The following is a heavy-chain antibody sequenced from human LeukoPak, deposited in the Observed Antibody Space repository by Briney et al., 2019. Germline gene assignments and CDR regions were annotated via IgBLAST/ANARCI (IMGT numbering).Heavy chain of an antibody. V-gene: IGHV7-4-1*02. Sequence: GASVKVSCKASGGTFSSYAISWVRQAPGQGLEWMGWINTNTGNPTYAQGFTGRFVFSLDTSVSTAYLQISSLKAEDSAVYYCAKNGLGAVVKTDWGQGTLVTVSS. D-gene: IGHD3-22*01. CDR3: AKNGLGAVVKTD. CDR1: GGTFSSYA. J-gene: IGHJ4*02. CDR2: INTNTGNP.